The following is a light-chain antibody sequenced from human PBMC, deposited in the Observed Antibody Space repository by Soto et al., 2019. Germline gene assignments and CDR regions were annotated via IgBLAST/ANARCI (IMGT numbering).Light chain of an antibody. Sequence: DIQMTQSPSSLSASVGDRVTITCRASQSIGKYLNWYQQKPGEAPNLLIYAASILQSGVPSRFSGSSSGTDFTLTITCLQPEDFATYYCHQTYGTTRTFGQGTKVEIK. CDR3: HQTYGTTRT. CDR1: QSIGKY. J-gene: IGKJ1*01. V-gene: IGKV1-39*01. CDR2: AAS.